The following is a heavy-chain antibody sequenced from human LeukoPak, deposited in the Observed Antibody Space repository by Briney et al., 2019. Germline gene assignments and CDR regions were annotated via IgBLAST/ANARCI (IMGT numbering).Heavy chain of an antibody. Sequence: GGSLRLSCAGSGFTFSSRGMSWVRQPPGKGLQWVSGISVSGAMTYYVDSVKGRFIISRDNSKNSVYLQMNSLTTEDTAVYYCVRDQQWLVPDYWGQGALVTVSS. CDR1: GFTFSSRG. CDR3: VRDQQWLVPDY. V-gene: IGHV3-23*01. D-gene: IGHD6-19*01. J-gene: IGHJ4*02. CDR2: ISVSGAMT.